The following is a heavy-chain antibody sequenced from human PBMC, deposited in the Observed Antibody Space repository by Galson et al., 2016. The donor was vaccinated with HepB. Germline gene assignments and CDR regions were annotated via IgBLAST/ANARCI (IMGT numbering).Heavy chain of an antibody. D-gene: IGHD6-19*01. Sequence: ETLSLTCAVYGGSFSGYNWTWIRRPPGKGLEWIGEIHHTGSTIYSPPLKSRVTMSVDTSKNQLSLCLRSVTAADTAMYYCARARSGPVGGNYYLDVWGQGTTVTISS. CDR1: GGSFSGYN. J-gene: IGHJ6*03. CDR2: IHHTGST. CDR3: ARARSGPVGGNYYLDV. V-gene: IGHV4-34*01.